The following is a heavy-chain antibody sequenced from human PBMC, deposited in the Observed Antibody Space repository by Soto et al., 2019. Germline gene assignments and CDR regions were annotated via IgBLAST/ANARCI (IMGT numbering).Heavy chain of an antibody. CDR3: ARRLYNVLPAYALGAFDI. D-gene: IGHD3-9*01. Sequence: HLQLKESGPGLVKPSETLSLTCTVSGDSISSINHYWGWIRQPPGKGLEWIGSIDFGGSTYYNPSPNSRVTISVDTSKSQLSLNLSSVTAADTSVYYFARRLYNVLPAYALGAFDIWGQGTMVTVSS. CDR1: GDSISSINHY. J-gene: IGHJ3*02. CDR2: IDFGGST. V-gene: IGHV4-39*01.